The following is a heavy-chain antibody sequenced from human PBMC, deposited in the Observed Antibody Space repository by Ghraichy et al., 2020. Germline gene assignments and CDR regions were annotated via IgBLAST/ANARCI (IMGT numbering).Heavy chain of an antibody. CDR3: ARDTGSTYYYDSSYAFDI. CDR2: IYYSGST. J-gene: IGHJ3*02. Sequence: ETLSLTCTVSGGSISSYYWSWIRQPPGKGLEWIGYIYYSGSTNYNPSLKSRVTISVDTSKNQFSLKLSSVTAADTAVYYCARDTGSTYYYDSSYAFDIWGQGTMVTVSS. D-gene: IGHD3-22*01. V-gene: IGHV4-59*01. CDR1: GGSISSYY.